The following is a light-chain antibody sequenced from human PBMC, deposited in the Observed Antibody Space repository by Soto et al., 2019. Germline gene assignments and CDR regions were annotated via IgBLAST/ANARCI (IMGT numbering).Light chain of an antibody. Sequence: EIVLTQSPATLSLSPGEGATLSCRASQSITTDLSWYQQKPGQAPRLLIYDTSNRATGIPARFSGSGSGTDFTLTISSLEPEDFAVYYCQQRTKWPPTFGGGTEVEGK. CDR2: DTS. CDR1: QSITTD. J-gene: IGKJ4*01. V-gene: IGKV3-11*01. CDR3: QQRTKWPPT.